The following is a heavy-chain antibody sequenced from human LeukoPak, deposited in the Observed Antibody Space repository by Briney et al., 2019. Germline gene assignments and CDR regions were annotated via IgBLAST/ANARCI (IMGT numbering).Heavy chain of an antibody. CDR2: IIPIFGTA. J-gene: IGHJ4*02. V-gene: IGHV1-69*05. CDR1: GGTFSSYA. D-gene: IGHD2-15*01. CDR3: ARDDCSGGSCYDEAY. Sequence: GASVKVSCKASGGTFSSYAISWVRQAPGQGLEWMGGIIPIFGTANYAQKFQGRVTITTDESTSTAYMELSSLRSEDTAVYYCARDDCSGGSCYDEAYWGQGTLVTVSS.